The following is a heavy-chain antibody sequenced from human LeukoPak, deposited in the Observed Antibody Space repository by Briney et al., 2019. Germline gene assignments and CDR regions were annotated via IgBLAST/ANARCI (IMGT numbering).Heavy chain of an antibody. J-gene: IGHJ4*02. V-gene: IGHV3-23*01. D-gene: IGHD3-22*01. CDR2: FSGRGQGT. CDR3: AKDPYYDGSGYYYY. Sequence: GGSLRLSCAASGFTFDNYAMTWVRQAPGKGLEWVSGFSGRGQGTYYADSVKGRFTISRDNSKNTLYLQMNSLRAEDTGVYYCAKDPYYDGSGYYYYWGQGTLVTVSS. CDR1: GFTFDNYA.